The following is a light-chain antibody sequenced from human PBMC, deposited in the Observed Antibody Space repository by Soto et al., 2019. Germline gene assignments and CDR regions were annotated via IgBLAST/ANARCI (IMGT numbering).Light chain of an antibody. CDR2: VNN. J-gene: IGLJ1*01. Sequence: QSVLTQPPSVYGAPGQRVTISCTGSSSNIGAGYDVHWYQQLPGTAPKVLIYVNNNRPSGVPDRFSGSKSGTSASLAITGLQAEDEADYYCQSYDSSLSGYVFGTGTKVTVL. CDR1: SSNIGAGYD. V-gene: IGLV1-40*01. CDR3: QSYDSSLSGYV.